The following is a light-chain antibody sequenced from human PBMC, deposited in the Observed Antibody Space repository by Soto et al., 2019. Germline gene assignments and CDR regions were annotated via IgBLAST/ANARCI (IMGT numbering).Light chain of an antibody. CDR1: SSNMRTNT. CDR3: AALDDSLAWV. V-gene: IGLV1-44*01. J-gene: IGLJ3*02. Sequence: QSVLTQPPSASGTPGQTVSISCSGTSSNMRTNTVNWYQHLPGTAPKLIIYSNDQRPSGVPDRFSASKSGTSASLAINGLQSADEAVYYCAALDDSLAWVFGGGTQLTVL. CDR2: SND.